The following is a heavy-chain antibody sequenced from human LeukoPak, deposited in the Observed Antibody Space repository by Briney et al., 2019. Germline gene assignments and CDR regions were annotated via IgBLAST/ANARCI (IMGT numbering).Heavy chain of an antibody. CDR3: ARASSSGHFDY. V-gene: IGHV3-74*01. Sequence: GGSLRLSCAASGFTFSTYWMHWVRQAPGKGLVWVSRINTDGSSTRYADSVKGRFTISRDNAKNTLYLQMNSLRTEDTAVYYCARASSSGHFDYWGQGALVTVSS. CDR2: INTDGSST. D-gene: IGHD3-22*01. J-gene: IGHJ4*02. CDR1: GFTFSTYW.